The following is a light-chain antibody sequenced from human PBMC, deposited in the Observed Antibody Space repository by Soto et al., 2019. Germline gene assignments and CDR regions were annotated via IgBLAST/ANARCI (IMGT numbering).Light chain of an antibody. Sequence: EIVLTQSPGNLSLSPGQRATLSCRASQSVSSSSLAWYQQRPGQAPRLLIYGASTRAAGVPDRFSGSASGTDFTLTISRLEPEDFAVYYCQQYGRSPLWTFGQGTKWIS. CDR3: QQYGRSPLWT. CDR1: QSVSSSS. V-gene: IGKV3-20*01. CDR2: GAS. J-gene: IGKJ1*01.